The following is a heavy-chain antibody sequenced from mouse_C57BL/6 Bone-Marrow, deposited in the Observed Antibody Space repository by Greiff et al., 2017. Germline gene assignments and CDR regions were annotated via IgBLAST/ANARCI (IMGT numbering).Heavy chain of an antibody. J-gene: IGHJ3*01. CDR1: GYAFTNYL. V-gene: IGHV1-54*01. CDR3: ATGAWFAY. D-gene: IGHD4-1*01. Sequence: VQLVESGAELVRPGTSVKVSCTASGYAFTNYLIEWVKQRPGQGLEWIGVINPGSGGTNYNEKVKGKATLTADKSSSTAYMHLSSLTSEDSAVYFCATGAWFAYCGQGTLVTVSA. CDR2: INPGSGGT.